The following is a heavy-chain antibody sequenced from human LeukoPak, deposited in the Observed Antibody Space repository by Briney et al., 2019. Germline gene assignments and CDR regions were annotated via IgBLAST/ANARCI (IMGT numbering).Heavy chain of an antibody. V-gene: IGHV3-7*01. Sequence: PGGSLRLSCAASGFTFSSYWMSWARQAPGKGLEWVANIKQDGSEKYYVDSVKGRFTISRDNAKNSLYLQMNSLRAEDTAVYYCARDFIWFGDPTPYGMDVWGQGTTVTVSS. J-gene: IGHJ6*02. D-gene: IGHD3-10*01. CDR3: ARDFIWFGDPTPYGMDV. CDR2: IKQDGSEK. CDR1: GFTFSSYW.